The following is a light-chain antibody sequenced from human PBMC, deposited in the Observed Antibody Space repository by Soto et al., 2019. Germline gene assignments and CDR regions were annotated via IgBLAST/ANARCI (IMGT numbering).Light chain of an antibody. CDR2: DVS. CDR3: SSYTSSSTYV. V-gene: IGLV2-14*03. J-gene: IGLJ1*01. Sequence: QSALTQPASVSGSPGQSITISCTGTSSDVGGSNYVSWYQQHPGKAPKLIIFDVSHRPSGFSNRFSGSKSGNTASLTISGRQAEDEADYYFSSYTSSSTYVFGTGTKFTVL. CDR1: SSDVGGSNY.